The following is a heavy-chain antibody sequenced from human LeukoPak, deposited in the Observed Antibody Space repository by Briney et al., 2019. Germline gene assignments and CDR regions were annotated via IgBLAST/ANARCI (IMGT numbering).Heavy chain of an antibody. CDR3: AGLIITMVRGVIIPEYFDL. V-gene: IGHV5-51*01. D-gene: IGHD3-10*01. J-gene: IGHJ2*01. CDR1: GYSFTSYW. CDR2: IYPGDSDT. Sequence: KGGESLKISCKGSGYSFTSYWIGWVRQLPGKGLEWMGIIYPGDSDTRYSPSFQGQVTISADKSISTAYLQWSSLKASDTAMYYCAGLIITMVRGVIIPEYFDLWGRGTLVTVSS.